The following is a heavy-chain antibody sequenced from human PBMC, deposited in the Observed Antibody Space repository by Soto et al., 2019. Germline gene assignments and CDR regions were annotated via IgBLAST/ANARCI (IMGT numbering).Heavy chain of an antibody. V-gene: IGHV5-10-1*01. CDR2: IDPSDSYT. CDR1: GYSFTSYW. Sequence: PGESLKISCKGSGYSFTSYWISWVRQMPGKGLEWMGRIDPSDSYTNYSPSFQGHVTISADKSISTAYLQWSSLKASDTAMYYCARRLLYNWNDSPDWFDPWGQGTLVTVSS. CDR3: ARRLLYNWNDSPDWFDP. D-gene: IGHD1-20*01. J-gene: IGHJ5*02.